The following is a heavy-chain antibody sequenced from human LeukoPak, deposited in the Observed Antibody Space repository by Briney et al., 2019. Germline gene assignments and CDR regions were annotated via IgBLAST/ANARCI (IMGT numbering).Heavy chain of an antibody. J-gene: IGHJ4*02. Sequence: SETLSLTCAVSGASFSNSNWWSWARPPPGAGLEWIGEIFHSGSTNYNPSLKSRVSISVDKSKNRFSLRLSSVTAADTAVYYCASQFGEGLYDYWGQGTLVTVSS. V-gene: IGHV4-4*02. CDR1: GASFSNSNW. D-gene: IGHD3-10*01. CDR2: IFHSGST. CDR3: ASQFGEGLYDY.